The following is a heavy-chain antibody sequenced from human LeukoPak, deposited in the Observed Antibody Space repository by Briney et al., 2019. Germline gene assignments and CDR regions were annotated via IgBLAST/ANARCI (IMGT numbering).Heavy chain of an antibody. V-gene: IGHV3-30*02. Sequence: PGGSLRLSCAASGFTFSSYGMHWVRQAPGKGLEWVAFIRYDGSNKYYADSVKGRFTISRDNSKNTLYLQMNSLRAEDTAVYYCAKVRYYYGSGSYYPFDYWGQGTLVTVSS. J-gene: IGHJ4*02. CDR1: GFTFSSYG. D-gene: IGHD3-10*01. CDR2: IRYDGSNK. CDR3: AKVRYYYGSGSYYPFDY.